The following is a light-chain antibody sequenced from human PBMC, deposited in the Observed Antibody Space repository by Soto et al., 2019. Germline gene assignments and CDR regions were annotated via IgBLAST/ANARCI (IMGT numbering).Light chain of an antibody. J-gene: IGKJ5*01. CDR1: QSVSSN. V-gene: IGKV3-15*01. CDR3: QQYNNWLPIT. CDR2: GAS. Sequence: EIVMTQSPATLSVSPGGRAPPFCRASQSVSSNLAWYQQKPGQAPRLLIYGASTRATGIPARFSGSGSGTEFTLTISSLQSEDFAVYYCQQYNNWLPITFGQGTRLEIK.